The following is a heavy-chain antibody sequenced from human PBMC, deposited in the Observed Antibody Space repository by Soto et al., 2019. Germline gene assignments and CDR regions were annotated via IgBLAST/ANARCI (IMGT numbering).Heavy chain of an antibody. CDR2: IGTAGDP. D-gene: IGHD3-22*01. CDR3: ARVTYYYDSSGYYPRGYFDL. CDR1: GFTFSSYD. Sequence: ESGGGLVQPGGSLRLSCAASGFTFSSYDMHWVRQATGKGLEWVSAIGTAGDPYYPGSVKGRFTISRENAKNSLYLQMNSLRAGDTAVYYCARVTYYYDSSGYYPRGYFDLWGRGTLVTVSS. V-gene: IGHV3-13*05. J-gene: IGHJ2*01.